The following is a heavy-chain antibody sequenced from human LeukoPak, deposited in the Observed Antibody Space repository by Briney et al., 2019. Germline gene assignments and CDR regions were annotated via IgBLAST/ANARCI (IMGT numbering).Heavy chain of an antibody. Sequence: PGGSLRLSCAASGFTFSDYYMTWIRQAPGKGLDWLSYISSSSSYINYADSVKGRFTISRDNAKNSLYLQMNSLRAEDTTVYYCARGGSDILTGYYTLLYWGQGTLVTVSS. CDR1: GFTFSDYY. D-gene: IGHD3-9*01. V-gene: IGHV3-11*06. J-gene: IGHJ4*02. CDR2: ISSSSSYI. CDR3: ARGGSDILTGYYTLLY.